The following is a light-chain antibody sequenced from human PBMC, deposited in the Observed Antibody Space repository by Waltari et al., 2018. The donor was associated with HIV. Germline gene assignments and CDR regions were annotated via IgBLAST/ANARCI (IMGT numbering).Light chain of an antibody. CDR1: NIGDKT. CDR2: DGS. J-gene: IGLJ2*01. CDR3: QVWDSSSDHAI. Sequence: SYVLTPAPSVSVAPGQTARVTRGGNNIGDKTVHWYQQKPGQAPVSVVYDGSDRPSGIPERFSGSNSGNTATLTINRVEAGDEDDYYCQVWDSSSDHAIFGGGTKLTVL. V-gene: IGLV3-21*02.